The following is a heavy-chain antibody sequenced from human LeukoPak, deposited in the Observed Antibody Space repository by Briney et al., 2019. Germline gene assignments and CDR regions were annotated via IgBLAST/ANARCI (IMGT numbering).Heavy chain of an antibody. CDR1: GGTFSSYA. Sequence: ASVKVSCKASGGTFSSYAISWVRQAPGQGLEWMGRIIPIFGTANYAQKFQGRGTITTDESTSTAYMELSSLRSEDTAVYYCARENYYDSSGYSGYFDLWGRGTLVTVSS. CDR3: ARENYYDSSGYSGYFDL. V-gene: IGHV1-69*05. CDR2: IIPIFGTA. J-gene: IGHJ2*01. D-gene: IGHD3-22*01.